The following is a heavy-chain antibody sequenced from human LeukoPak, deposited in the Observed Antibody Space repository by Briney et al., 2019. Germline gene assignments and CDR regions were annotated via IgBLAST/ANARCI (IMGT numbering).Heavy chain of an antibody. V-gene: IGHV3-23*01. D-gene: IGHD3-22*01. CDR2: ISGSGGST. CDR3: ARDDVDSSGYPSFYYYYYMDV. Sequence: GGSLRLSCAASGFTFSSYAMSWVRQAPGKGLEWVSAISGSGGSTYYADSVKGRFTISRDNAKNSLYLQMNSLRAEDTAVYYCARDDVDSSGYPSFYYYYYMDVWGKGTTVTVSS. CDR1: GFTFSSYA. J-gene: IGHJ6*03.